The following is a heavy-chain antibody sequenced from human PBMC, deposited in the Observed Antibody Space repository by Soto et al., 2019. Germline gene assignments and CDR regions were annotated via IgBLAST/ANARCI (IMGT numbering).Heavy chain of an antibody. J-gene: IGHJ4*02. V-gene: IGHV3-53*01. CDR3: ARATVGASDFGFDS. D-gene: IGHD1-26*01. CDR2: LYSGGST. Sequence: EVQLVESGGGLVQPGGSLRLSCAASGFTVSDYYVTWVRQAPGKGLEWVSLLYSGGSTIYADSVKGRLTISRDSSKNTLYFQMNSLRVEDTAVYYCARATVGASDFGFDSWGQGTLVTVS. CDR1: GFTVSDYY.